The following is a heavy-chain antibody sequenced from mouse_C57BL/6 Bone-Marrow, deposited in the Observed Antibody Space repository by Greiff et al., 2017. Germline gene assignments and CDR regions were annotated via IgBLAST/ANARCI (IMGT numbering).Heavy chain of an antibody. CDR3: ARWGRYCDGSSYFHWYFDV. D-gene: IGHD1-1*01. V-gene: IGHV1-52*01. J-gene: IGHJ1*03. CDR2: IDPSDSET. Sequence: VQLQQPGAELVRPGSSVKLSCKASGYTFTSYWMHWVKQRPIQGLEWIGNIDPSDSETHYNQKIKDKATLTVDKSSSTAYMQLSSLTSEDSAVYYCARWGRYCDGSSYFHWYFDVWGTGTTVTVSS. CDR1: GYTFTSYW.